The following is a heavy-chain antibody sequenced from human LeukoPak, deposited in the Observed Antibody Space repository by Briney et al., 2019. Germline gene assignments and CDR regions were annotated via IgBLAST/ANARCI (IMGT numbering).Heavy chain of an antibody. CDR1: GFTFSSYG. CDR3: AGGGKTALDY. D-gene: IGHD2-21*02. J-gene: IGHJ4*02. Sequence: GGSLRLSCAASGFTFSSYGMHWVRQAPGKGLEWVALISYDGSNKHYADSVKGRFTISRENSKNTLDLQMNSLRAEDTAVYYGAGGGKTALDYWGQGTLVTVSS. V-gene: IGHV3-30*03. CDR2: ISYDGSNK.